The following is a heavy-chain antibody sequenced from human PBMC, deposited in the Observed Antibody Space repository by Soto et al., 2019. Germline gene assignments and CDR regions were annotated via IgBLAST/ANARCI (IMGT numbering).Heavy chain of an antibody. CDR2: IYTSGST. CDR3: ARDRITLANDAFDI. CDR1: GGSISSYY. V-gene: IGHV4-4*07. Sequence: PSETLSLTCTVSGGSISSYYWSWIRQPAGKGLEWIGRIYTSGSTNYNPSLKRRVTMSVDTSKNQFSLNLSSVTAAADTAAYYCARDRITLANDAFDIWGQGTMVTVSS. D-gene: IGHD3-10*01. J-gene: IGHJ3*02.